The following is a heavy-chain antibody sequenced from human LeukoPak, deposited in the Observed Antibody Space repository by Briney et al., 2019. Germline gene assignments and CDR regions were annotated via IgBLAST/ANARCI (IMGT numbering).Heavy chain of an antibody. D-gene: IGHD5-12*01. CDR3: AKDGYIAGIYSTNYYYYGMDV. Sequence: GGSLRLSCAASGFTFSDYWMSWVRQAPGKGLEWVANIKQDGSEKYYVDSVKGRFTISRDNAKNSLYLQMNSLRAEDTAVYYCAKDGYIAGIYSTNYYYYGMDVWGQGTTVTVSS. V-gene: IGHV3-7*01. CDR2: IKQDGSEK. CDR1: GFTFSDYW. J-gene: IGHJ6*02.